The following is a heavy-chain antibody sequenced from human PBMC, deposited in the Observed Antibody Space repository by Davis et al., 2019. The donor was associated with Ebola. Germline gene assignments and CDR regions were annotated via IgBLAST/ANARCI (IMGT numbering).Heavy chain of an antibody. J-gene: IGHJ2*01. CDR1: GGSITSSSYY. D-gene: IGHD1-26*01. Sequence: MPSETLSLTCTVSGGSITSSSYYWGWIRQPPGKGLEWIGSVSYRGSTFYNSPLKSRIIISVDTSKSQFSLKMTSVTAADAAMYYCAKLEGGKYWYFDLWGRGTQVTVSS. CDR3: AKLEGGKYWYFDL. CDR2: VSYRGST. V-gene: IGHV4-39*01.